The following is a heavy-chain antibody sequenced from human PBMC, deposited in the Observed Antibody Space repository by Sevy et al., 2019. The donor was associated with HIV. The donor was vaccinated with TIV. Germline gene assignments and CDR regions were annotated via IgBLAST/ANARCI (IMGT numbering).Heavy chain of an antibody. J-gene: IGHJ4*02. Sequence: ASVKVSCKASGGTFSSYGISWVRQAPGQGLEWMGGSIPILGTVNYAQKFQGRVTITADESTKTAYMVLSRLGSEETAVYYCARGGGKGWYYFDYWGQETLVTVSS. CDR2: SIPILGTV. CDR3: ARGGGKGWYYFDY. CDR1: GGTFSSYG. V-gene: IGHV1-69*13. D-gene: IGHD6-19*01.